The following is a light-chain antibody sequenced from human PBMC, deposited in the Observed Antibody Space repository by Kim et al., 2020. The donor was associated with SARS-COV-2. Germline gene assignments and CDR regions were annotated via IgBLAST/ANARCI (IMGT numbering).Light chain of an antibody. V-gene: IGKV1-5*03. J-gene: IGKJ2*01. CDR2: KAS. CDR3: QQYNSYPGT. Sequence: ASVGDEVTITCRASQTITTWLAWYQQKPGKAPKVLIYKASSVERGVPSRFSGSGSGTEFTLTISSLQPDDFATYYCQQYNSYPGTFGQGTKLEIK. CDR1: QTITTW.